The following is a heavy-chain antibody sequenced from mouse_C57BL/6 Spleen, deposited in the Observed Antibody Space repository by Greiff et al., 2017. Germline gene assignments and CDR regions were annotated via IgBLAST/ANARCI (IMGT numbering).Heavy chain of an antibody. CDR1: GYTFTSYW. Sequence: QVQLQQSGAELANPGASVKLSCKASGYTFTSYWMHGVKQRPGQGLEWIGYINPSSGYTKYNQKFKDKATLTADKSSSTAYMQLSSLTYEDSAVYYCARWGITTVVATGAMDYWGQGTSVTVSS. D-gene: IGHD1-1*01. J-gene: IGHJ4*01. CDR3: ARWGITTVVATGAMDY. V-gene: IGHV1-7*01. CDR2: INPSSGYT.